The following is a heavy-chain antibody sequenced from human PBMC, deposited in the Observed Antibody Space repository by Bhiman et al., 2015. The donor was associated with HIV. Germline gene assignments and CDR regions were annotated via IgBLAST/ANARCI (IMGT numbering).Heavy chain of an antibody. J-gene: IGHJ6*02. CDR3: ARGERGIAAAAYFDYWGNYYYGMDV. V-gene: IGHV3-30*04. CDR1: GFTFSSYA. Sequence: QVQLVESGGGVVQPGRSLRLSCAASGFTFSSYAMHWVRQAPGKGLEWVAVISYDGSNKYYADSVKGRFTISRDNSKNTLYLQMNSLRADDTAVYYCARGERGIAAAAYFDYWGNYYYGMDVWGQGTTVIVSS. D-gene: IGHD6-13*01. CDR2: ISYDGSNK.